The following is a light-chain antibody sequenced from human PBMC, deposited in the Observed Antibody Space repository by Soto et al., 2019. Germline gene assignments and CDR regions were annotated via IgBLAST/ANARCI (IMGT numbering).Light chain of an antibody. J-gene: IGKJ1*01. V-gene: IGKV2-30*01. CDR3: LQGTHFPPWT. CDR2: KVS. Sequence: DVVMTQSPLSLSVTLGQSASISCRSSQSLVSSDGDAYLNWFHQRPGQSPRRLMYKVSDRDSGVPDRFGGNGSGTYFTLTINKVEAEDIGVYYCLQGTHFPPWTFGQGTKVEIK. CDR1: QSLVSSDGDAY.